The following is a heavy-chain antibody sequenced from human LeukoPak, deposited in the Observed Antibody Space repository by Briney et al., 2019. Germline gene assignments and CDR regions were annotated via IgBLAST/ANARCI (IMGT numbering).Heavy chain of an antibody. D-gene: IGHD6-19*01. CDR3: ARDGAPGYSSGWYDY. Sequence: ASVKVSCKASGYTFTSYGISWVRQAPGQGLEWMGWISAYNGNTNYAQKLQGRVTMTTDTSTSTAYMELRSLRSDDTAVYYCARDGAPGYSSGWYDYWSQGTLVTVSS. V-gene: IGHV1-18*01. CDR1: GYTFTSYG. J-gene: IGHJ4*02. CDR2: ISAYNGNT.